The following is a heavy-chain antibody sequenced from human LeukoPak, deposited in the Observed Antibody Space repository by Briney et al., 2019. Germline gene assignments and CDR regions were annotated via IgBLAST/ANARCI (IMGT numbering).Heavy chain of an antibody. CDR3: ARVPRVFDY. CDR1: GFTFSSYS. CDR2: ISSSSSTI. V-gene: IGHV3-48*01. Sequence: GGSLRLSCAASGFTFSSYSMNWVRQAPGKGLEWVSYISSSSSTIYYADSMKGRFTISRDNAKNSLYLQMNSLRAEDTAVYYCARVPRVFDYWGQGTLVTVSS. J-gene: IGHJ4*02.